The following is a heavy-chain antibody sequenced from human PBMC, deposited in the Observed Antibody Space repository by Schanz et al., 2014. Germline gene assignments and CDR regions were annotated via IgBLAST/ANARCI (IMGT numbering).Heavy chain of an antibody. D-gene: IGHD1-1*01. J-gene: IGHJ5*02. CDR2: IKKDGSEK. CDR3: ARGRVLES. CDR1: GFTFSGFW. Sequence: EVQLAESGGGLVQPGGSLRLSCAASGFTFSGFWMTWVRQAPGKGLEWVANIKKDGSEKYYVDSVKGRFTISRDNAKNSLFLQMNSLRPEDTAVYYCARGRVLESSGQGTRVTVSS. V-gene: IGHV3-7*01.